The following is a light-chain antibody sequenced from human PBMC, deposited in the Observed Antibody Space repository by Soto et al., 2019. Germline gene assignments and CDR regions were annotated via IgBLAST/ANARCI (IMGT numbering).Light chain of an antibody. J-gene: IGKJ5*01. CDR2: AAS. CDR3: QQADSFPIT. Sequence: DIQMTQSPSSVSASVGDRVTITCRASQDISSWLAWYQQKPGKAPNLLIYAASTLQSGVPSRFSGSGSGTHFTLTIPSLQPEDFATYYCQQADSFPITFGQGTRLEI. CDR1: QDISSW. V-gene: IGKV1D-12*01.